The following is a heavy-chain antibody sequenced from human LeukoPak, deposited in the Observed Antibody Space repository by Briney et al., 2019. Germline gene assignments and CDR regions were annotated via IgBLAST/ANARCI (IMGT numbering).Heavy chain of an antibody. D-gene: IGHD1-26*01. CDR2: IDKKDKGYATAT. J-gene: IGHJ5*02. Sequence: PGGTLKLSCAASGFTFSGSAIHWVWQSSGKGLEWVGQIDKKDKGYATATAYAASVKGRFTISRDDSINTAYLQMKSLKTEDTAPYYCTRDSGTYNWFDPWGQGTLVTVSS. CDR1: GFTFSGSA. CDR3: TRDSGTYNWFDP. V-gene: IGHV3-73*01.